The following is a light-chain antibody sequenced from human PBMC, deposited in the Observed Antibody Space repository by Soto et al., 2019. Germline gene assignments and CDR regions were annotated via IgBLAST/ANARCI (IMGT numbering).Light chain of an antibody. J-gene: IGLJ1*01. CDR1: NSDVGGYNY. V-gene: IGLV2-14*01. CDR2: EVS. Sequence: QSALTQPASVSGSPGQSITISCTGTNSDVGGYNYVSWYQQHPGKAPELMIYEVSHRPSGVSNRFSGSMSDNTASLTISGLQAEDEADYYCSSYTSISTLYVFGTGTKVTAL. CDR3: SSYTSISTLYV.